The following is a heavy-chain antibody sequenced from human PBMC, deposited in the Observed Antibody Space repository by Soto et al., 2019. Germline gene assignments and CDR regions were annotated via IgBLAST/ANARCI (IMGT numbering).Heavy chain of an antibody. J-gene: IGHJ5*02. CDR1: GGSISSGGYY. D-gene: IGHD2-21*02. V-gene: IGHV4-31*03. CDR3: ARGLPPDCGGDCYSHWFDP. Sequence: SSETLSLTCTVSGGSISSGGYYWSWIRQHPGKGLEWIGYIYYSGSTYYNPSLKSRVTISVDTSKNQFSLKLSSVTAADTAVYYCARGLPPDCGGDCYSHWFDPWGQGTLVTVSS. CDR2: IYYSGST.